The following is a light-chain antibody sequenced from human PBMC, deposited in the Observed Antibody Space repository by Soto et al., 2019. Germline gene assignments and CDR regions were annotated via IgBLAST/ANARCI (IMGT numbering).Light chain of an antibody. CDR3: QHET. CDR2: GAS. V-gene: IGKV3-15*01. CDR1: QSVSSN. J-gene: IGKJ1*01. Sequence: EIVMTQSPATLSVSPGERATLSCRASQSVSSNLAWYQQKPGQAPRLLIYGASTRATCIPARFSGSGSGTEFTLTISSLQSEDFAVYYCQHETFGQGTKVEIK.